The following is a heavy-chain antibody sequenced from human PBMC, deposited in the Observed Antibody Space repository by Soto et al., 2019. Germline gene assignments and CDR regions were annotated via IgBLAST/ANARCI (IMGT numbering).Heavy chain of an antibody. CDR1: GFTFSSYG. Sequence: QVQLVESGGGVVQPGRSLRLSCAASGFTFSSYGMHWVRQAPGKGLEWVAVIWYDGSNKYYADSVKGRFTISRDNSKNTLYLQMNSLRAEDTAVYYCARDLIADCGGDCYSFLDYWGQGALVTVSS. D-gene: IGHD2-21*02. CDR3: ARDLIADCGGDCYSFLDY. CDR2: IWYDGSNK. V-gene: IGHV3-33*01. J-gene: IGHJ4*02.